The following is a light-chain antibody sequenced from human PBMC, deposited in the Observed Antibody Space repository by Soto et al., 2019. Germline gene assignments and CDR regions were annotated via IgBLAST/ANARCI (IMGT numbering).Light chain of an antibody. CDR2: DVS. J-gene: IGKJ2*01. V-gene: IGKV3-20*01. CDR3: QQYENSVMYT. Sequence: EIVLTQSPPTLSLSPGERATLSCRASQSVRSSFFAWYQQKPGQAPRLLIYDVSIRATGIPDRFSGSGSGTDFTLTINRLEPEDFAVYYCQQYENSVMYTFGQGTKLEIK. CDR1: QSVRSSF.